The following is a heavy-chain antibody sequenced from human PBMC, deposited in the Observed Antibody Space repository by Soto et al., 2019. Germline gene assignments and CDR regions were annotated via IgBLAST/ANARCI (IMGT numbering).Heavy chain of an antibody. V-gene: IGHV3-74*01. D-gene: IGHD1-26*01. J-gene: IGHJ5*01. Sequence: DVQLVESGGGLVQPGGSLRLSCAASGFTFSSHWMHWVRQAPGKGLVWVSRINGDGSYTKEAAAVKGRFTISRDNAAETLYLQMNSLGHEDTAVYYCATGGLRATPLDSWGQGTLVSVSS. CDR3: ATGGLRATPLDS. CDR1: GFTFSSHW. CDR2: INGDGSYT.